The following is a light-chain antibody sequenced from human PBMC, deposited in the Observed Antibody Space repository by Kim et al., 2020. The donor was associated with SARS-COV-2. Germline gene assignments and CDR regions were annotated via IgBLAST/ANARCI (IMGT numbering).Light chain of an antibody. CDR1: QSVRYN. Sequence: SPGERLTLSCRASQSVRYNLAWYQQRPGQAPRLLIYGASTRATDVSDRFSGSGSGTEFTLTIRSLQSEDLAVYYCQQYNDWPLLTFGGGTKVDIK. CDR2: GAS. CDR3: QQYNDWPLLT. J-gene: IGKJ4*01. V-gene: IGKV3-15*01.